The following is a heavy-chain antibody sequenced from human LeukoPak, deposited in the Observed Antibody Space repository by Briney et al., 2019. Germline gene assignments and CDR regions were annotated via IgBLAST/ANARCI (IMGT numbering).Heavy chain of an antibody. D-gene: IGHD6-6*01. CDR3: ARDWYSSSTYYFDY. Sequence: GGSLRLSCAASGFTFSDYYMSWIRQAPGKGLEWVSYISSSGSTIYYADSVKGRFTISRDNAKNSLYLQMNSLRAEDTAVYYCARDWYSSSTYYFDYWGQGTLVTVSS. CDR2: ISSSGSTI. CDR1: GFTFSDYY. J-gene: IGHJ4*02. V-gene: IGHV3-11*04.